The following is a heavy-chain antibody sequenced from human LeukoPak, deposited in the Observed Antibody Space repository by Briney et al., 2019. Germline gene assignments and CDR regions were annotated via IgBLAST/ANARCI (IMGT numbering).Heavy chain of an antibody. CDR3: ARCMDYYDSSGYSAPNY. V-gene: IGHV3-30-3*01. D-gene: IGHD3-22*01. CDR1: GFTFSIYA. CDR2: ISYDGSNK. Sequence: GGSLRLSCAASGFTFSIYAMHWVRQAPGEGLEWVAVISYDGSNKYYADSVKGRFTISRDNSKNTLYLQMNSLRAEDTAVYYCARCMDYYDSSGYSAPNYWGQGTRVTVSS. J-gene: IGHJ4*02.